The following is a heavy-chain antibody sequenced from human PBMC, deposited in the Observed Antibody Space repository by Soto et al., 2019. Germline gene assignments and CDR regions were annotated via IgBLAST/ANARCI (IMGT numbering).Heavy chain of an antibody. CDR2: IYHTGST. J-gene: IGHJ4*02. D-gene: IGHD3-22*01. CDR3: ARVDSSCSYFDR. V-gene: IGHV4-59*01. CDR1: GGSISSYY. Sequence: QVQLQESGPGLVKPSETLSLTCTVSGGSISSYYWSWIRQPPGKGLEWIGYIYHTGSTNYNPSLKSRITLSADTSKNQFSLKLSAVTAADTAMYYCARVDSSCSYFDRWGQGTLVTVSS.